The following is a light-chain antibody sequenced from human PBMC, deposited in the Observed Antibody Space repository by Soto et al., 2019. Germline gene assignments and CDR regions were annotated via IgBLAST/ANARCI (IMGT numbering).Light chain of an antibody. J-gene: IGKJ3*01. CDR3: QQLNSFPFT. CDR1: QGICSY. Sequence: DIQLTQSPPFLSASVGDRATISCRASQGICSYLAWYQQKPGKAPKLLIYAASTLQCGVPSRFTGSGSGTEFTLAISSLQPEDFATYYCQQLNSFPFTFGPGTKVDIK. CDR2: AAS. V-gene: IGKV1-9*01.